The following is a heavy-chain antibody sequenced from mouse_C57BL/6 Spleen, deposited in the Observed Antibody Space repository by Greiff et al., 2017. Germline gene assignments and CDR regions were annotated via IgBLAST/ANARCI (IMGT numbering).Heavy chain of an antibody. V-gene: IGHV1-15*01. Sequence: QVQLKQSGAELVRPGASVTLSCKASGYTFTDYEMHWVKQTPVHGLEWIGAIDPETGGTAYNQKFKGKAILTADKSSSTAYMELRSLTSEDSAVYYCTRGDYGSSYVRDYFDYWGQGTTLTVSS. CDR1: GYTFTDYE. J-gene: IGHJ2*01. CDR3: TRGDYGSSYVRDYFDY. D-gene: IGHD1-1*01. CDR2: IDPETGGT.